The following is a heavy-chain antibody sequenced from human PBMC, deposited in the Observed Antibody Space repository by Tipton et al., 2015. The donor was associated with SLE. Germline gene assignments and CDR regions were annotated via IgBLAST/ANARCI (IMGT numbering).Heavy chain of an antibody. D-gene: IGHD6-19*01. CDR2: ISGSGGST. V-gene: IGHV3-23*01. CDR3: AKVGIAVAVEDAFDI. Sequence: SLRLSCAASGFVFSGSGMHWVRQAPGKGLEWVSAISGSGGSTYYADSVKGRFTISRDNSKNTLYLQMNSLRAEDTAVYYCAKVGIAVAVEDAFDIWGQGTMVTVSS. CDR1: GFVFSGSG. J-gene: IGHJ3*02.